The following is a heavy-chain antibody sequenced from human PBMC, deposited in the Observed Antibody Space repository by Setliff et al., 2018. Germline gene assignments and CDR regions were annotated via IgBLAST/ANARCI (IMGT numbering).Heavy chain of an antibody. D-gene: IGHD2-2*01. Sequence: PSETLSLTCTVSGGSVSSASHHWSWIRQAPGKGLEWIGSIYHSGSTYFNPSLKSRVTISVDTSKNQFSLKLNSVTAADTTVYYCARAVPRGATPDYWYFDLWGRGTLVTVSS. CDR2: IYHSGST. V-gene: IGHV4-39*07. CDR3: ARAVPRGATPDYWYFDL. CDR1: GGSVSSASHH. J-gene: IGHJ2*01.